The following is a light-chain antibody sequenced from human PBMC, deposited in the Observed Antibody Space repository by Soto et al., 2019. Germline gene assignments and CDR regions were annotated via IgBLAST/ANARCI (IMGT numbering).Light chain of an antibody. CDR3: QQYYSSPPT. Sequence: DIVMTQSPESLAVSVGERATINCESSQSVLYRSNSKNYLAWYQQKPGQPPKLLIYWASNRESGVPDRFSGSGSGTDFTLTISSLQAEDVAVYYCQQYYSSPPTFVQGTKVEIK. V-gene: IGKV4-1*01. J-gene: IGKJ1*01. CDR2: WAS. CDR1: QSVLYRSNSKNY.